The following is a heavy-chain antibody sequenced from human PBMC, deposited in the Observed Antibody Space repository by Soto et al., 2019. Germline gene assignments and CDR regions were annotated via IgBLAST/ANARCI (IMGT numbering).Heavy chain of an antibody. CDR3: ARGRGPYCISTSCYSNWFDP. Sequence: SETLSLTCTVSGGSISSGGYYWSWIRQHPGKGLEWIGYIYYSGSTYYNPSLKSRVTISVDRSKNQFSLKLSSVTAADTAVYYCARGRGPYCISTSCYSNWFDPWGQGTLVTVSS. V-gene: IGHV4-31*03. CDR2: IYYSGST. D-gene: IGHD2-2*01. J-gene: IGHJ5*02. CDR1: GGSISSGGYY.